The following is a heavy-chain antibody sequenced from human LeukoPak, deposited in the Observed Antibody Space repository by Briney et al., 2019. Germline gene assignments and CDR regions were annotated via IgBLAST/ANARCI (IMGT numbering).Heavy chain of an antibody. CDR2: IGPTGSDR. CDR3: ATETNGRHYDY. J-gene: IGHJ4*02. D-gene: IGHD1-14*01. CDR1: GLTFSTSG. V-gene: IGHV3-21*06. Sequence: GGSLRLSCTAFGLTFSTSGFNWVRQAPGKGLEWVASIGPTGSDRYHADSIKGRFTISRDNANNFLYLQMNSLRAEDTAVYYCATETNGRHYDYWGQGTLLTVSS.